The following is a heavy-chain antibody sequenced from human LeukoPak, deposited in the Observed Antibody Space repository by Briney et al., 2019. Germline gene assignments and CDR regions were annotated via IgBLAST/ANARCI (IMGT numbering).Heavy chain of an antibody. V-gene: IGHV4-59*01. Sequence: PSETLSLTCTVSGGSISSYYWSWLRQPPGKGLEWIGYIYYSGSTNYNPSLKSRVTISVDTSKNQFSLKLSSVTAADTAVYYCARGFASSASGASYNWFDPWGQGTLVTVSS. D-gene: IGHD6-25*01. CDR3: ARGFASSASGASYNWFDP. J-gene: IGHJ5*02. CDR1: GGSISSYY. CDR2: IYYSGST.